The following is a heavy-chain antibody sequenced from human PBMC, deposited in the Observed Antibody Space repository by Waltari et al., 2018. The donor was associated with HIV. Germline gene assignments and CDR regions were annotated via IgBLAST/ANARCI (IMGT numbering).Heavy chain of an antibody. CDR1: GGSISSSSYY. D-gene: IGHD2-2*01. CDR2: LYFSGTT. CDR3: ARHVVVVPAADLGSWFDP. V-gene: IGHV4-39*01. Sequence: QLQLQESGPGLVKPSETLSLTCTVSGGSISSSSYYWGWIRQPPGKGLEWIGSLYFSGTTYYNPSLKRRVTISVDTSKNQFSLKLSSVTAADTAVYYCARHVVVVPAADLGSWFDPWGQGTLVTVSS. J-gene: IGHJ5*02.